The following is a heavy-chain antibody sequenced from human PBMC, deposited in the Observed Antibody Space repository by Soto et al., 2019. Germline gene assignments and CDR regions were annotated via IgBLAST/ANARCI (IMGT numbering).Heavy chain of an antibody. CDR1: GGSISSGDYY. D-gene: IGHD2-15*01. J-gene: IGHJ4*02. V-gene: IGHV4-30-4*01. CDR2: IYYSGST. Sequence: PSETLSLTCTVSGGSISSGDYYWSWIRQPPGKGLEWIGYIYYSGSTYYNPSLKSRVTISVDTSKNQFSLKLSSVTAADTAVYYCARVTQDDIYYFDYWGQGTLVTVSS. CDR3: ARVTQDDIYYFDY.